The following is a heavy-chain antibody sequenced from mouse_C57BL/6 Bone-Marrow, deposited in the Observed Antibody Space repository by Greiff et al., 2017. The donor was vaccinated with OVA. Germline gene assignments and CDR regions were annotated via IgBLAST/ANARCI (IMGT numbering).Heavy chain of an antibody. CDR3: ARNGGWEDT. J-gene: IGHJ2*01. V-gene: IGHV5-4*01. Sequence: EVQLVESGGGLVKPGGSLKLSCAASGFTFSSYAMSWVRQTPEKRLEWVATISDGGSYTYYPDNVKGRFTISRDNAKNNLYLQMSHLKSEDTAMYYCARNGGWEDTGGKGTTLTV. CDR2: ISDGGSYT. CDR1: GFTFSSYA. D-gene: IGHD1-1*02.